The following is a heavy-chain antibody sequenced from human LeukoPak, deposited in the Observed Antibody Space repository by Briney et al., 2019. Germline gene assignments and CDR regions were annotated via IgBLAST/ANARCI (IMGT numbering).Heavy chain of an antibody. J-gene: IGHJ4*02. D-gene: IGHD3-3*01. CDR3: ARHGVDKLRFLEWLPFDY. CDR1: GGSISSYY. Sequence: PSETLSLTCTVSGGSISSYYWSWIRQPAGKGLEWIGRIYTSGSTNYNPSLKSRVTISVDTSKNQFSLKLSSVTAADTAVYYCARHGVDKLRFLEWLPFDYWGQGTLVTVSS. V-gene: IGHV4-4*07. CDR2: IYTSGST.